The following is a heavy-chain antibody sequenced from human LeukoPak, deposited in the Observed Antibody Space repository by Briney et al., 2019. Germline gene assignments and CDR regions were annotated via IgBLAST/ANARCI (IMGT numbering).Heavy chain of an antibody. CDR1: GGSFSGYY. J-gene: IGHJ4*02. D-gene: IGHD3-10*01. CDR3: ARGGYYGSGSYYPYHY. Sequence: SETLSLTCADYGGSFSGYYWSWIRQPPGKGLEWIGEINHSGSTNYNSSLKSRVAISVDTSKNQFSLKLSSVTAADTAVYYCARGGYYGSGSYYPYHYWGQGTLVTVSS. V-gene: IGHV4-34*01. CDR2: INHSGST.